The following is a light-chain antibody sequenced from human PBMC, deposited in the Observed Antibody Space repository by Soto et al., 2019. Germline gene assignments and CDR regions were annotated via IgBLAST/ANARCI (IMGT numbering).Light chain of an antibody. Sequence: DIQMTQSPSSVSASVGDRVTITCRASQGISSWLAWYQQKPGKAPKLLIYAASSLPSGMPSSFSGSGSWSDFTPTISTRQTEDFATYDYQQANSCPLTFGGETKVEIK. J-gene: IGKJ4*01. CDR2: AAS. CDR3: QQANSCPLT. CDR1: QGISSW. V-gene: IGKV1D-12*01.